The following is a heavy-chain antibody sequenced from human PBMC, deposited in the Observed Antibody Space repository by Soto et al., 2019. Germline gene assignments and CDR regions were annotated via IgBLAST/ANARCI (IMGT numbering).Heavy chain of an antibody. Sequence: PSETLSLTCAVPGGSFTSNNWWTWVRQPPGQGLEWIGEIYRTGSTNYNPSLKSRVTISLDKSENQFSLEVTSLTAADTAVYYCASRDPGTSVDYWGQGTLVTVSS. V-gene: IGHV4-4*02. CDR1: GGSFTSNNW. D-gene: IGHD1-7*01. CDR3: ASRDPGTSVDY. CDR2: IYRTGST. J-gene: IGHJ4*02.